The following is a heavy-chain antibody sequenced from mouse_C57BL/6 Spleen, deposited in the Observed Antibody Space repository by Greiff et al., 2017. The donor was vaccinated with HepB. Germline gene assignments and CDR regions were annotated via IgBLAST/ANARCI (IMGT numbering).Heavy chain of an antibody. Sequence: VQLQQPGAELVMPGASVKLSCKASGYTFTSYWMHWVKQRPGQGLEWIGEIDPSDSYTNYNQKFKGKSTLTVDKSSSTAYMQLSSLTSEDSAVYYCAVYYGSSYEWFAYWGQGTLVTVSA. V-gene: IGHV1-69*01. D-gene: IGHD1-1*01. CDR2: IDPSDSYT. CDR1: GYTFTSYW. CDR3: AVYYGSSYEWFAY. J-gene: IGHJ3*01.